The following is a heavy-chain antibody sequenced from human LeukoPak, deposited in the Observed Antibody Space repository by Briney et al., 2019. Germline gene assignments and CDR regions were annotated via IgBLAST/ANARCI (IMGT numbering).Heavy chain of an antibody. D-gene: IGHD3-22*01. CDR3: ARTYYYDSSGYYNNWFDP. CDR2: IIPIFGTA. Sequence: SVKVSCKASGGTFSSYAISWMRQAPGQGLEWMGGIIPIFGTANYAQKFQGRITITTDESTSTAYMELSSLRSEDTAVYYCARTYYYDSSGYYNNWFDPWGQGTLVTVSS. CDR1: GGTFSSYA. J-gene: IGHJ5*02. V-gene: IGHV1-69*05.